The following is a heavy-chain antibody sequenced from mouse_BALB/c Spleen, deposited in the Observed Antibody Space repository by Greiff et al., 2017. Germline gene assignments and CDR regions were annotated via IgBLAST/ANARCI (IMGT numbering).Heavy chain of an antibody. V-gene: IGHV3-2*02. CDR2: ISYSGST. CDR1: GYSITSDYA. CDR3: AREGRLGRRFAY. J-gene: IGHJ3*01. D-gene: IGHD3-2*01. Sequence: EVKLQESGPGLVKPSQSLSLTCTVTGYSITSDYAWNWIRQFPGNKLEWMGYISYSGSTSYNPSLKSRISITRDTSKNQFFLQLNSVTTEDTATYYCAREGRLGRRFAYWGQGTLVTVSA.